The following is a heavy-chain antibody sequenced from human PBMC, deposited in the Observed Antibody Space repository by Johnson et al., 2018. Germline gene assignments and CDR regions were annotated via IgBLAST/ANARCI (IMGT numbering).Heavy chain of an antibody. D-gene: IGHD3-10*02. Sequence: VQLQESGGGLVQPGGSLRLSCAASGFTFSSYWMHWVRQAPGKGLVWVSRINSDGSSTSYADSVKGRFTISRDNAKNTRYLQMNSLSAGDTAWYCCARAPSYYYVRTGRGLSFQHWGQGTLVTVSS. CDR2: INSDGSST. J-gene: IGHJ1*01. V-gene: IGHV3-74*01. CDR3: ARAPSYYYVRTGRGLSFQH. CDR1: GFTFSSYW.